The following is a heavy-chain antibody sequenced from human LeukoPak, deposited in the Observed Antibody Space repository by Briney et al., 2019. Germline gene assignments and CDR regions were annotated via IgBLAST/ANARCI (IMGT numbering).Heavy chain of an antibody. J-gene: IGHJ4*02. CDR1: GGSFGGYY. Sequence: SETLSLTCAVYGGSFGGYYWSWIRQPPGKGLEWIGEINHSGSTNYNPSLKSRVTISVDTSKNQFSLKLSSVTAADTAVYYCARGRTGTTDYWGQGTLVTVSS. CDR2: INHSGST. D-gene: IGHD1-7*01. V-gene: IGHV4-34*01. CDR3: ARGRTGTTDY.